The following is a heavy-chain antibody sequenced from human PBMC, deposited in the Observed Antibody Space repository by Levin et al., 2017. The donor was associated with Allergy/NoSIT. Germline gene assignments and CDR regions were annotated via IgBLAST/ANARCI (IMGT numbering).Heavy chain of an antibody. CDR3: TTARKVRGVITLFDY. J-gene: IGHJ4*02. Sequence: GESLKISCAASGFTFSNAWMSWVRQAPGKGLEWVGRIKSKTDGGTTDYAAPVKGRFTISRDDSKNTLYLQMNSLKTEDTAVYYCTTARKVRGVITLFDYWGQGTLVTVSS. V-gene: IGHV3-15*01. CDR2: IKSKTDGGTT. CDR1: GFTFSNAW. D-gene: IGHD3-10*01.